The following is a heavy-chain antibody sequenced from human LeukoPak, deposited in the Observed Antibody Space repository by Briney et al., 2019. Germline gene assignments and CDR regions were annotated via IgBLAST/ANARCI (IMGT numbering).Heavy chain of an antibody. CDR3: ANPQGSGWRSDDAFDI. CDR1: GFTFISYG. Sequence: PGGCLRLSCAASGFTFISYGMHWVRQAPGKGLEWVAVISYDGSNKYYADSVKGRFTISRDNSKNTLYLQMNSLRAEDTAVYYCANPQGSGWRSDDAFDIWGQGTMVTVSS. J-gene: IGHJ3*02. V-gene: IGHV3-30*18. CDR2: ISYDGSNK. D-gene: IGHD6-19*01.